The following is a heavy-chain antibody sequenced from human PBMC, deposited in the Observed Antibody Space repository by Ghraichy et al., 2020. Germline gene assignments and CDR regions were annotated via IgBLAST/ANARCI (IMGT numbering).Heavy chain of an antibody. CDR3: ARHYFGVVIRGTTNWFDP. CDR2: SYYSGST. Sequence: TLSLTCTVSGGSISSSSYYWGWIRQPPGKGLEWIGSSYYSGSTYYNPSLKSRVTISVDTSKNQFSLKLSSVTAADTAVYYCARHYFGVVIRGTTNWFDPWGQGTLVTVSS. V-gene: IGHV4-39*01. D-gene: IGHD3-3*01. J-gene: IGHJ5*02. CDR1: GGSISSSSYY.